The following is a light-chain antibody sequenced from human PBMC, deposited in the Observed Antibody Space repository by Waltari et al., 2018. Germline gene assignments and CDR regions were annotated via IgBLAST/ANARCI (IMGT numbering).Light chain of an antibody. CDR1: QSISSY. CDR2: AAS. Sequence: DISMTQYPSSMSASVVDRVTITCRASQSISSYLNWYQQKPGKAPKLLIYAASSLQSGVPSRFIGSGSGTDFTLTISSLQPEDFATYYCEQSYSTPFTFGPGTKVDIK. CDR3: EQSYSTPFT. J-gene: IGKJ3*01. V-gene: IGKV1-39*01.